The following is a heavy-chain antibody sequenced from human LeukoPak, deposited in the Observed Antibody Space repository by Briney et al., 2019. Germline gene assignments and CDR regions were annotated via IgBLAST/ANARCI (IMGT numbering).Heavy chain of an antibody. CDR2: IIPILGIA. V-gene: IGHV1-69*02. D-gene: IGHD3/OR15-3a*01. CDR3: ARGRDWLRWFDP. J-gene: IGHJ5*02. Sequence: SVKVSCKASGGTFSSYTISWVRQAPGQGLEWMGRIIPILGIANYAQKFQGRVTITRNTSISTAYMELSSLTSEDTAVYYCARGRDWLRWFDPWGQGTLVTVSS. CDR1: GGTFSSYT.